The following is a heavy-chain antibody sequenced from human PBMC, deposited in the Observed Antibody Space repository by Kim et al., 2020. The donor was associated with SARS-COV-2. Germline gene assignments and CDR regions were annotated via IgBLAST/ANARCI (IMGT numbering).Heavy chain of an antibody. CDR2: INYRGRS. D-gene: IGHD2-21*02. CDR3: GREGGSVVTPEF. V-gene: IGHV4-30-4*01. J-gene: IGHJ4*02. Sequence: SETLSLTCSVSGFSLSSGGYYWSWIRQTPGKGLEWMGYINYRGRSFYTPSLNRRVSISLDTSKNSFSLRLTSMTDADTAVYSCGREGGSVVTPEFWCQGT. CDR1: GFSLSSGGYY.